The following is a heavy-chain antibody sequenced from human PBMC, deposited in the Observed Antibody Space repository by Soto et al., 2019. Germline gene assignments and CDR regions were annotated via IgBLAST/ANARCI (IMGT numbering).Heavy chain of an antibody. V-gene: IGHV1-46*01. CDR1: GCTFTSYY. CDR3: ARDLDWESPLGSGGARSSIGAFDI. CDR2: INPSGGST. D-gene: IGHD3-3*01. Sequence: ASVKVSCKASGCTFTSYYMHWVRQAPGQGLEWMGIINPSGGSTSYAQKFQGRVTMTRDTSTSTVYMELSSLRSEDTAVYYCARDLDWESPLGSGGARSSIGAFDIWGQGTMVTVSS. J-gene: IGHJ3*02.